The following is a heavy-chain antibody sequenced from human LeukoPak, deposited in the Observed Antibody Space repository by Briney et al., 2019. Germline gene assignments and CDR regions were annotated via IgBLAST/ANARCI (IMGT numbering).Heavy chain of an antibody. Sequence: ASVTVSCKASGGTFSSYAIRWVRQAPGQGLEWMGRIIPILDRANSTQKFRGRVTITADKSTSTAYVELSRLRAKGTAVYYCARERMVRGVAYFDYWGQGALVTVSS. V-gene: IGHV1-69*04. CDR2: IIPILDRA. CDR1: GGTFSSYA. J-gene: IGHJ4*02. D-gene: IGHD3-10*01. CDR3: ARERMVRGVAYFDY.